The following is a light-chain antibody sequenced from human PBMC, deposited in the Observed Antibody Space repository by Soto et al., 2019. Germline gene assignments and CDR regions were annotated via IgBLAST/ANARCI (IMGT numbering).Light chain of an antibody. CDR1: QGISSA. J-gene: IGKJ4*01. Sequence: AIQLTQSPSSLSASVGDKVTITCRASQGISSALAWYQQKPGKAPKLLIYDASSLESGVPSRFSGSGSGTDFTLTISSLQPEDFATYYCQQFNNYPLVTFGGGTKVDIK. CDR3: QQFNNYPLVT. V-gene: IGKV1D-13*01. CDR2: DAS.